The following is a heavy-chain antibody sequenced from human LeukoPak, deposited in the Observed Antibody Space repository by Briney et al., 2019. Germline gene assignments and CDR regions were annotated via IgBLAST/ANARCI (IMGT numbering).Heavy chain of an antibody. CDR2: IWYDGSNK. CDR1: GFTLSSYG. CDR3: ARGFGYFDY. V-gene: IGHV3-33*01. Sequence: GRSLRLCCAASGFTLSSYGMHWVRQAPGKGLEWVAVIWYDGSNKYYADSVKGRFTISRDNSKSTLYLQMNRLRAEDTAVYYCARGFGYFDYWGQGTLVTVSS. D-gene: IGHD3-10*01. J-gene: IGHJ4*02.